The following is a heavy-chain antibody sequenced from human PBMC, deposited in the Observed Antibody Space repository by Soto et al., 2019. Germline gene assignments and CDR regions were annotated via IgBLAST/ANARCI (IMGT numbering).Heavy chain of an antibody. Sequence: GGSLRLSCAASGLTFSSYAMSWVRQAPGKGLEWVSAISGSGGRTHYADSVKGRFTISRDNSKNTAYLQMSSLRPEDTAVYYFVKGEYYYDGSAYYPFDYWGQGRMVTVSS. CDR3: VKGEYYYDGSAYYPFDY. D-gene: IGHD3-22*01. CDR2: ISGSGGRT. CDR1: GLTFSSYA. V-gene: IGHV3-23*01. J-gene: IGHJ4*02.